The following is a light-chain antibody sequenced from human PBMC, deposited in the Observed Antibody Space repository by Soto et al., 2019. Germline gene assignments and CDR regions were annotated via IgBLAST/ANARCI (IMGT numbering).Light chain of an antibody. Sequence: DIVMTQPPDSLAVSLGERATINCKSSQSLLYSSNNKNYLAWYQQKPGQPPKLLIYWASTRESGVPDRFSGSGSGTDFTLTISSLQAEDVAVYYCQQYYSTPWTFGQGTKVEIK. CDR2: WAS. CDR3: QQYYSTPWT. CDR1: QSLLYSSNNKNY. V-gene: IGKV4-1*01. J-gene: IGKJ1*01.